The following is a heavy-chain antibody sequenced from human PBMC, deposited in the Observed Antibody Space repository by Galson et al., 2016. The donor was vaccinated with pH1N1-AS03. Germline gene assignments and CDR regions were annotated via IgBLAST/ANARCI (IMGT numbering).Heavy chain of an antibody. CDR2: IIPMLNIP. CDR3: AKGYSATHSGTFDI. D-gene: IGHD1-26*01. J-gene: IGHJ3*02. Sequence: SVKVSCKASGGTFNTYAISWVRQAPGQGLEWMGRIIPMLNIPDYAQKFQARVTITADKSTNTAYMELTNLRSDDTALYYCAKGYSATHSGTFDIWGQGTIVTVSS. CDR1: GGTFNTYA. V-gene: IGHV1-69*04.